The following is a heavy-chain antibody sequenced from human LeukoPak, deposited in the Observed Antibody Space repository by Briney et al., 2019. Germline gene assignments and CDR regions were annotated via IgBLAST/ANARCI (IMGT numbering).Heavy chain of an antibody. CDR2: VNHSGTT. CDR3: ARAYNGYDYP. CDR1: GVSFTDYY. D-gene: IGHD5-12*01. V-gene: IGHV4-34*01. Sequence: TSETLSLTCAVYGVSFTDYYWSWIRQTPGKGLEWIGEVNHSGTTNYNPSLKSRVTISVDTSKNQFSLKVTSVTAADTALYYCARAYNGYDYPWGQGTLVTVSS. J-gene: IGHJ5*02.